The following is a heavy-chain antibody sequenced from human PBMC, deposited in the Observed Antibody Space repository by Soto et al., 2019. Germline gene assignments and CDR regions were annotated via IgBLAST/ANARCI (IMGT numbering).Heavy chain of an antibody. CDR1: GYNISSYD. J-gene: IGHJ5*02. CDR3: ARAAYRSLWFLYH. D-gene: IGHD3-9*01. V-gene: IGHV1-8*01. Sequence: ASVKVSCKASGYNISSYDIIWVRQAAGQGLEWMGWMDPNRGHSDSVQNFRGRVTMTTNISASTAYMELSGLRSDDTGVYYCARAAYRSLWFLYHWDQGTLVTLSS. CDR2: MDPNRGHS.